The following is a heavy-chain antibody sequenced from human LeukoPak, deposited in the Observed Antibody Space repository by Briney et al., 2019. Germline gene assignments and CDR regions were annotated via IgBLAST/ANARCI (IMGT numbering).Heavy chain of an antibody. J-gene: IGHJ4*02. CDR1: GFTFSSYW. D-gene: IGHD1-14*01. CDR2: INCGGSSI. Sequence: SGGSLRLSCAASGFTFSSYWMHWVRQVPGKGLVWVARINCGGSSITYADSVKGRFTISRDNAKNTLYLQMDSLRAEDTGVYYCARSNQADDYWGQGTLVTVSS. V-gene: IGHV3-74*01. CDR3: ARSNQADDY.